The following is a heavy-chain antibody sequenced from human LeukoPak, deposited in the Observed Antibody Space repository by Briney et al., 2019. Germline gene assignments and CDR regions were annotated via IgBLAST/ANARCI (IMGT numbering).Heavy chain of an antibody. V-gene: IGHV4-61*02. Sequence: SETLSLTCTVSGGSISSGGYYWSWIRQPAGKGLEWIGRIYTSGSTDYNPSLKSRVTISFDTSKNQFSLKLSSVTAADTAVYYCARTGIRGLRYFDYWGQGTLVTVSS. CDR1: GGSISSGGYY. CDR3: ARTGIRGLRYFDY. J-gene: IGHJ4*02. CDR2: IYTSGST. D-gene: IGHD3-3*02.